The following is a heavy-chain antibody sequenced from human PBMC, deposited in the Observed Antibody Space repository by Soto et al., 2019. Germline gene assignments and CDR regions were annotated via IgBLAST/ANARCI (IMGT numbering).Heavy chain of an antibody. J-gene: IGHJ4*02. CDR2: IYYSGST. Sequence: QVQLQESGPGLVKPSQTLSLTCTVSGGSISSGGYYWSWIRQHPGKGLEWIGYIYYSGSTYYNPSLQRXXTXSXXTSKDQFSLKLSSVTAAETAVYYCARTTVVTYFDYWGQGTLVTVSS. D-gene: IGHD4-17*01. V-gene: IGHV4-31*03. CDR1: GGSISSGGYY. CDR3: ARTTVVTYFDY.